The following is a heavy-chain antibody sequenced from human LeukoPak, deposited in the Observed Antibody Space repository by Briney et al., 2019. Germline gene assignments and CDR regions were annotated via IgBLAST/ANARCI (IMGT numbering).Heavy chain of an antibody. Sequence: GGSLRLSCAASGFTFSSYSMNWVRQAPGKGLEWVSSISSSSYIYYADSVKGRFTISRDNAKNSLYLQMNSLRAEDTAVYYCARDEDSSGYSFYWGQGTLVTVSS. J-gene: IGHJ4*02. CDR3: ARDEDSSGYSFY. V-gene: IGHV3-21*01. CDR1: GFTFSSYS. D-gene: IGHD3-22*01. CDR2: ISSSSYI.